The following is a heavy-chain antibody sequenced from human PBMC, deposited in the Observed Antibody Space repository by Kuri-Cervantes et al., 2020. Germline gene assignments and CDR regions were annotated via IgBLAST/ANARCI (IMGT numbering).Heavy chain of an antibody. CDR1: GYSFTSYC. CDR2: IYPGDSTI. Sequence: GGSLRLSCKGSGYSFTSYCIGWVRQMPGKGLEWMGIIYPGDSTIRYSLSFEGQVTISVDKSVNTAYLQWRSLKASDTAMYYCARRQLWLDYWGQGTLVTVSS. J-gene: IGHJ4*02. V-gene: IGHV5-51*01. CDR3: ARRQLWLDY. D-gene: IGHD5-18*01.